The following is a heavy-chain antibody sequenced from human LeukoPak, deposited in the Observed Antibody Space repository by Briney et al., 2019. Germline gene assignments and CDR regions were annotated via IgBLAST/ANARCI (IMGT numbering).Heavy chain of an antibody. CDR1: RFTFNNYG. CDR2: IRYDGSNK. J-gene: IGHJ6*03. CDR3: AKGSKAVLFTRDHYMDV. D-gene: IGHD6-19*01. Sequence: GGSLRLSCAASRFTFNNYGMHWVRQAPGKELEWVAFIRYDGSNKYYADSVRGRFTISRDNSKNTLYLQMNSLRAEDTAVYFCAKGSKAVLFTRDHYMDVWGKGTTVTISS. V-gene: IGHV3-30*02.